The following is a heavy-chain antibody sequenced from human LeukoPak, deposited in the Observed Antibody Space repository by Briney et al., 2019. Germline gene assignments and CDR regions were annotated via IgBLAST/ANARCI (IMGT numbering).Heavy chain of an antibody. CDR1: GFTFSSYA. V-gene: IGHV3-23*01. CDR2: ISGSGGST. D-gene: IGHD2-2*01. J-gene: IGHJ4*02. CDR3: AREPGYCSSTSCYEFDY. Sequence: GGSLRLSCAASGFTFSSYAMSWVRQASGKGLEWVSAISGSGGSTYYADSVKGRFTISRDNSKNTLYLQMNSLRAEDTAVYYCAREPGYCSSTSCYEFDYWGQGTLVTVSS.